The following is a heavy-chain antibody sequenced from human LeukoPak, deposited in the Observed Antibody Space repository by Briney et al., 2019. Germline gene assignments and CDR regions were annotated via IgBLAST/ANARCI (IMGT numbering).Heavy chain of an antibody. D-gene: IGHD3-22*01. V-gene: IGHV3-15*01. CDR2: IKSKTDGGTT. J-gene: IGHJ4*02. CDR3: TTTYNYDSSGSIVDY. Sequence: GGSLRLSCAASGFTFRNAWMTWVRQAPGQGLEWVGRIKSKTDGGTTDYAAPVKVRFTISRDDSKITLYLQMNSLKTEDTALYYCTTTYNYDSSGSIVDYWGQGTLVTVSS. CDR1: GFTFRNAW.